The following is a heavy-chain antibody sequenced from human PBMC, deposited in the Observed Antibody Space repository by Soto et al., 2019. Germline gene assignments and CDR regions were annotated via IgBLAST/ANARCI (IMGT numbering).Heavy chain of an antibody. Sequence: ASVKVSCKVSGYTLTDLSMHWVRQAPGKGLEWMGGFDPEDGETIYAQKFQGRVTMTEDTSTDTAYMELSSLRSEDTAVYYCATGQYCSGGSCYGWFDPWGQGTLVTVSS. V-gene: IGHV1-24*01. CDR3: ATGQYCSGGSCYGWFDP. J-gene: IGHJ5*02. CDR2: FDPEDGET. D-gene: IGHD2-15*01. CDR1: GYTLTDLS.